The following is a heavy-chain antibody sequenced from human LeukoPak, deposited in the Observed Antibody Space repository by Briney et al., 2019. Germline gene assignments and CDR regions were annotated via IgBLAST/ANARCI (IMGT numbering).Heavy chain of an antibody. V-gene: IGHV3-23*01. CDR2: ITDSGDTT. CDR1: GFTFSSFA. D-gene: IGHD1-26*01. J-gene: IGHJ4*02. CDR3: AGLNDPSGIVGAPIDY. Sequence: GGSLRLSCAASGFTFSSFAMSWVRQAPGKGLEWVSTITDSGDTTYSADSVKGRFTISRDNSKNTLYLQMNSLRAEDTAVYYCAGLNDPSGIVGAPIDYWGQGTLVTVSS.